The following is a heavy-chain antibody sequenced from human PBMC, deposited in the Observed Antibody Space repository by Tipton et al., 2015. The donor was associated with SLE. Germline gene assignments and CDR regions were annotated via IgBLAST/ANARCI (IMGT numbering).Heavy chain of an antibody. CDR3: ARDYYGSGFDAFDI. Sequence: TLSLTCTVSGGSIGTYYWSWIRQPPKQGLEWIGWIYHTGSTDYNPSLKSRVTISVDTSKNQFSLRLSSVTAADTAVYYCARDYYGSGFDAFDIWGQGTMVTVSS. CDR1: GGSIGTYY. J-gene: IGHJ3*02. CDR2: IYHTGST. V-gene: IGHV4-59*01. D-gene: IGHD3-10*01.